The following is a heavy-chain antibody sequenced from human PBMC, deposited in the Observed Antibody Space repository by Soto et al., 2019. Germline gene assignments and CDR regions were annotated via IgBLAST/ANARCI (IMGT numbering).Heavy chain of an antibody. D-gene: IGHD2-8*02. V-gene: IGHV4-4*02. CDR1: GASISSAFW. CDR2: IYHVGST. Sequence: PSETLSLTCAVSGASISSAFWWTWVRQAPGKGLEWIGEIYHVGSTKYNPSLKSRVTISVDKSNNQFSLKLTSVTAADTAVYYCARDKITGLFDYWGQGTLVTVSS. J-gene: IGHJ4*02. CDR3: ARDKITGLFDY.